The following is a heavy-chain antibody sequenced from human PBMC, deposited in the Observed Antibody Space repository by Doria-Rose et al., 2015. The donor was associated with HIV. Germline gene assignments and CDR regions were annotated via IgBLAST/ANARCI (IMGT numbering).Heavy chain of an antibody. Sequence: SGPVLVKPTETLTLTCTVSGVSLSSPGMGVSWIRQPPGKDLEWLAHIFSDDARYYKTSLKSRLTISRGTSKSQVVLTMTDMDPVDTATYYCARIKSSRWYHKYYFDFWGQGTLVIVS. D-gene: IGHD6-13*01. CDR3: ARIKSSRWYHKYYFDF. V-gene: IGHV2-26*01. J-gene: IGHJ4*02. CDR1: GVSLSSPGMG. CDR2: IFSDDAR.